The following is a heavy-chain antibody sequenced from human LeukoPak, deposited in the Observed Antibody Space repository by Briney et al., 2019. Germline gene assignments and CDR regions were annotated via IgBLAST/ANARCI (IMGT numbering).Heavy chain of an antibody. Sequence: GGSLRLSCAASGFSLSAYWMTWVRQAPGKGLEWVANIKQDGGEKFYVDSVKGRFTISRDNAKNSLYLQMNSLRAEDTAVYYCAREDHSNYNYWGQGTLVTVSS. CDR2: IKQDGGEK. CDR3: AREDHSNYNY. D-gene: IGHD4-11*01. J-gene: IGHJ4*02. V-gene: IGHV3-7*01. CDR1: GFSLSAYW.